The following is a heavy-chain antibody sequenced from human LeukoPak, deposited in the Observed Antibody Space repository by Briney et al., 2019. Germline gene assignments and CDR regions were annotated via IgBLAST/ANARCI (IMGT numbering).Heavy chain of an antibody. Sequence: PSQTLSLTCTVSGGSISSGSYYWSWIRQPAGKGLEWIGRIYTSGSTNYNPSLKSRVTISVDTSKNQFSLKLSSVTAAGTAVYYCARDRISTNFWSGYYDYWGQGTLVTVSS. CDR2: IYTSGST. J-gene: IGHJ4*02. V-gene: IGHV4-61*02. CDR3: ARDRISTNFWSGYYDY. D-gene: IGHD3-3*01. CDR1: GGSISSGSYY.